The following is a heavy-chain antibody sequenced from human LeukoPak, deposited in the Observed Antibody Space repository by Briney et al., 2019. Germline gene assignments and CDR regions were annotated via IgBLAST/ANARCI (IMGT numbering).Heavy chain of an antibody. Sequence: GGSLRLSCAASGFTFGTYSMSWVRQAPGKGPEWLSYISTSSITKYYADSVKGRFTISRDDAKNSLSLQMNSLRADDTAVYYCAKEMGFCSGGSCYRWFDSWGQGTLVTVSS. CDR3: AKEMGFCSGGSCYRWFDS. CDR1: GFTFGTYS. D-gene: IGHD2-15*01. V-gene: IGHV3-48*01. CDR2: ISTSSITK. J-gene: IGHJ5*01.